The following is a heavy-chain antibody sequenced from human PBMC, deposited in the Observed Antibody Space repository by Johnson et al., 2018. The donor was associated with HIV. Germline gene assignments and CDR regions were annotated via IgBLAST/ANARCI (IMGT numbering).Heavy chain of an antibody. CDR3: AREGGGTVVLGDEGAFDI. CDR1: GFTFSSYS. J-gene: IGHJ3*02. CDR2: ISNDGRNK. V-gene: IGHV3-30*04. Sequence: QVQLVESGGGVVQPARSLRLSCAASGFTFSSYSMHWVRQAPGKGLEWVAGISNDGRNKYYADSVKGRFTISRDNSKNTLFLQMNSLRAEDTSVYYCAREGGGTVVLGDEGAFDIWG. D-gene: IGHD3-10*01.